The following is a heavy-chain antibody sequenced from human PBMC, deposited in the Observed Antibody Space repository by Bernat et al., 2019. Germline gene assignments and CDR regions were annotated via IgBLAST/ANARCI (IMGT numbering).Heavy chain of an antibody. CDR3: ARRYYYYGMDV. V-gene: IGHV4-39*01. CDR1: GGPISSSSYY. CDR2: IYYSGST. Sequence: QLQLQESGPGLVKPSETLSLTCTVSGGPISSSSYYWGWIRQPPGKGLEWIGSIYYSGSTYYNPSLKSRVTISVDTSKNQFSLKLSSVTAADTAVYYCARRYYYYGMDVWGQGTTVTVSS. J-gene: IGHJ6*02.